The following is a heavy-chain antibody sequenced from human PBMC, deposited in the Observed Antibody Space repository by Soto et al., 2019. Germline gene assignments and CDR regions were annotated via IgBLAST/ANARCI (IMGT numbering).Heavy chain of an antibody. J-gene: IGHJ4*02. CDR3: AATRAARPSDY. D-gene: IGHD6-6*01. CDR2: ISGSGGST. Sequence: GGSLRLSCAASGFTFSSYAMSWVRQAPGKGLEWVSAISGSGGSTYYADSMKGRFTISRDNSKNTLYPQMNSLRAEDTAVYYCAATRAARPSDYWGQGTLVTVSS. CDR1: GFTFSSYA. V-gene: IGHV3-23*01.